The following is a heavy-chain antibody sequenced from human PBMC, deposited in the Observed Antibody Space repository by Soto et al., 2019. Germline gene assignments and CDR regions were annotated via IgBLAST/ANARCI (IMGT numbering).Heavy chain of an antibody. V-gene: IGHV4-39*01. CDR1: GGSISSSSYY. CDR2: IYYSGST. D-gene: IGHD2-2*01. J-gene: IGHJ5*02. Sequence: TSETLSLTCSVSGGSISSSSYYWGWIRQPPGKGLEWMGSIYYSGSTYYNPSLKSRVTISVDTSKNQFSLKLSSVTAADTAVYYCARKQTVGYCSSTSCFPRTNWFDPWGQGTLVTVSS. CDR3: ARKQTVGYCSSTSCFPRTNWFDP.